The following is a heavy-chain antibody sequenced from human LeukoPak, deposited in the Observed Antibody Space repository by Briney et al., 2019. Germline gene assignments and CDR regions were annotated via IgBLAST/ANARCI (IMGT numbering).Heavy chain of an antibody. J-gene: IGHJ4*02. Sequence: GGSLRPSCAASGFTFSSYSMNWVRQAPGKGLEWVSSISSSSSYIYYADSVKGRFTISRDNAKNSLYLQMNSLRAEDTAVYYCARDFYRGYSYGWGQGTLVTVSS. CDR3: ARDFYRGYSYG. D-gene: IGHD5-18*01. CDR1: GFTFSSYS. V-gene: IGHV3-21*01. CDR2: ISSSSSYI.